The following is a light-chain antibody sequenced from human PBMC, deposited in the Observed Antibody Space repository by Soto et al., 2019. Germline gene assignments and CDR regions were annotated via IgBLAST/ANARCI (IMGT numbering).Light chain of an antibody. V-gene: IGKV2-28*01. CDR1: QSLLHSNGYNY. J-gene: IGKJ1*01. Sequence: DIVMTQSPLSLPVTPGEPASISCRSSQSLLHSNGYNYLDWYLQKSGQSPQLLIYLGSNRASGVPDRFSGSGSGTDFTLKISRVEAEDVGVYYCMQALQTWTFGQGTKVDIK. CDR2: LGS. CDR3: MQALQTWT.